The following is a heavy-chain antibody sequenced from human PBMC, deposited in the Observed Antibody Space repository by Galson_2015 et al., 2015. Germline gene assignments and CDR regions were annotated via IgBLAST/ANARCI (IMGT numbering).Heavy chain of an antibody. D-gene: IGHD3-10*01. Sequence: SVKVSCKVSGYTLTELSMHWVRQAPGKGLEWMGGFDPEDGETIYAQKFQGRVTMTEDTSTDTAYMELSSLRSEDTAVYYCATGGRGTMVRGVIKNPPPYWGQGTLVTVSS. CDR3: ATGGRGTMVRGVIKNPPPY. CDR1: GYTLTELS. J-gene: IGHJ4*02. CDR2: FDPEDGET. V-gene: IGHV1-24*01.